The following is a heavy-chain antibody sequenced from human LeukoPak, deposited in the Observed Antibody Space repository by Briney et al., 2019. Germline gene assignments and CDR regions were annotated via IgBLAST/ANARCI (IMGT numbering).Heavy chain of an antibody. CDR3: ARDCPLRPMIPRCDDAFDI. J-gene: IGHJ3*02. Sequence: GGSLRLSCAASGFTVSSNYMSWVRQAPGKGLEWVSVIYSGGSTYYADSVKGRFTISRDNSKNTLYLQMNSLRAEDTAVYYCARDCPLRPMIPRCDDAFDIWGQGTMVTVSS. V-gene: IGHV3-66*01. D-gene: IGHD3-22*01. CDR1: GFTVSSNY. CDR2: IYSGGST.